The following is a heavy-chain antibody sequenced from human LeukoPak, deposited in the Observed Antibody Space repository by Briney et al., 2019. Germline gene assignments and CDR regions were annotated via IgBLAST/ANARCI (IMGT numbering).Heavy chain of an antibody. Sequence: GGSLRLSCAASGFTFSSYAMHWVRQAPGKGLEWAALIPYDGSNKYYADSVKGRFTVSRDNSKNTLYLQMNSLRAEDTAVYYCVRGAYSSSWLNFDYWGQGTLVTVPS. J-gene: IGHJ4*02. D-gene: IGHD6-13*01. CDR3: VRGAYSSSWLNFDY. CDR2: IPYDGSNK. V-gene: IGHV3-30*04. CDR1: GFTFSSYA.